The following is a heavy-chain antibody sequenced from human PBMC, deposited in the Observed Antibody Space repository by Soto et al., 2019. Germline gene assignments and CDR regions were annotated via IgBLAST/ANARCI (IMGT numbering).Heavy chain of an antibody. CDR1: GGSISSYY. V-gene: IGHV4-59*12. CDR2: IYYSGST. CDR3: ARTSSSWYNEVFDY. Sequence: SETLSLTCTVSGGSISSYYWSWIRQPPGKGLEWIGYIYYSGSTNYNPSLKSRVTISVDTSKNQFSLKLSSVTAADTAVYYCARTSSSWYNEVFDYWGQGTLVTVSS. D-gene: IGHD6-13*01. J-gene: IGHJ4*02.